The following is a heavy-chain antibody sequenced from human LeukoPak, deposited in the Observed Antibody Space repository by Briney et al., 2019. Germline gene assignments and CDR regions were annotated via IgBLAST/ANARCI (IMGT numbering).Heavy chain of an antibody. CDR2: ISSGVTTE. D-gene: IGHD1-20*01. Sequence: GGSLRLSCAASGFPFKSYAMSWVRQAPGKGLEWISYISSGVTTEYYADSVKGRVTISRDDAKNSLYLQMDSLRAEDTAVYYCARFNLGWLDPWGQGALVTVSS. V-gene: IGHV3-48*01. CDR1: GFPFKSYA. J-gene: IGHJ5*02. CDR3: ARFNLGWLDP.